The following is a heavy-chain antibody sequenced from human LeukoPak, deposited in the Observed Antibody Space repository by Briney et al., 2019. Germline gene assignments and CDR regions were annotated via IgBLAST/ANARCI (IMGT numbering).Heavy chain of an antibody. J-gene: IGHJ4*02. CDR2: INPNSGGT. D-gene: IGHD3-10*01. Sequence: ASVKVSCKASGYTFTGYYMHWVRQAPGQRLEWMGWINPNSGGTNYAQKFQGRVTMTRDTSISTAYLELSRLRSEDTAVYYCARGFTMVRGVIYFDYWGQGTLVTVSS. V-gene: IGHV1-2*02. CDR1: GYTFTGYY. CDR3: ARGFTMVRGVIYFDY.